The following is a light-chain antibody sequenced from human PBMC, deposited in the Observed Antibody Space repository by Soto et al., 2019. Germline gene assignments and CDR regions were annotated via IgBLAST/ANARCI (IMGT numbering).Light chain of an antibody. V-gene: IGLV2-14*01. CDR1: SGDIGSYNR. J-gene: IGLJ1*01. CDR2: EVT. CDR3: SSYTNINTRACV. Sequence: LSAVAGSFKKTITISCTGTSGDIGSYNRVSWYQQHPGKAPKLIIYEVTDRPSGVSNRFSGSKSGNTASLTISGLQAEDEAEYYCSSYTNINTRACVFGTGTKVTVL.